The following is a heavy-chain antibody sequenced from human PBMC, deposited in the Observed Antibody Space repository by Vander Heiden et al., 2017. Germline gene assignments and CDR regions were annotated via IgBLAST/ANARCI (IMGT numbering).Heavy chain of an antibody. CDR2: ISGSGGST. V-gene: IGHV3-23*01. Sequence: EVQLLESGGGWVQPGGSLSLPCAASGFTFSRSALSWVRQAPGRVLEWVSAISGSGGSTYYADSVKGRFTISRDNSKNTLYLQMNSLRAEDTAVYYCAKVSRIGDFDLWGRGTLVTVSS. CDR3: AKVSRIGDFDL. CDR1: GFTFSRSA. J-gene: IGHJ2*01.